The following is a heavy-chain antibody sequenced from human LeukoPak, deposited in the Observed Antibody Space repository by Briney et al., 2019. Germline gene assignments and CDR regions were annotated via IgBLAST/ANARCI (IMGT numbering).Heavy chain of an antibody. D-gene: IGHD1-26*01. Sequence: GRSLRLSCAASGFTFDDYAMHWVRQAPGKGLEWVSGISWNSGSIGYADSVKGRFTISRDNAKNSLYLQMNSLRAEDMALYYCAKADSGSSRSGEGFLDYWGQGTLVTVSS. V-gene: IGHV3-9*03. CDR2: ISWNSGSI. J-gene: IGHJ4*02. CDR3: AKADSGSSRSGEGFLDY. CDR1: GFTFDDYA.